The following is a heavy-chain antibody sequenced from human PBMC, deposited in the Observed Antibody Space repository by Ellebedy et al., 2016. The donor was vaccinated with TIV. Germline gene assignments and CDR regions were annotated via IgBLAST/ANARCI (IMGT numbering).Heavy chain of an antibody. Sequence: GESLKISCAASGFTFSSYGMHWVRQAPGKGLEWVANIKQDGSEKYYVDSVKGRFTISRDNAKNSLYLQMNSLRAEDTAVYYCARYSNYARYFDYWGQGTLVTVSS. CDR1: GFTFSSYG. CDR3: ARYSNYARYFDY. J-gene: IGHJ4*02. D-gene: IGHD4-11*01. V-gene: IGHV3-7*01. CDR2: IKQDGSEK.